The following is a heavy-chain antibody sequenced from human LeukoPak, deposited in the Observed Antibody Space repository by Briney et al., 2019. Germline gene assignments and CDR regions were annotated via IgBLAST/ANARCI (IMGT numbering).Heavy chain of an antibody. V-gene: IGHV6-1*01. J-gene: IGHJ3*02. D-gene: IGHD6-19*01. CDR3: AREVAGTGAFDI. CDR1: GDSVSSNTAA. Sequence: SQTLSLTCAISGDSVSSNTAAWNWIRQSPSRGREWLGRTLYRSKWYNDYAVSVKSRITINPDTSKNQFSLQLKSVTPEDTAMYFCAREVAGTGAFDIWGQGTMVTVSS. CDR2: TLYRSKWYN.